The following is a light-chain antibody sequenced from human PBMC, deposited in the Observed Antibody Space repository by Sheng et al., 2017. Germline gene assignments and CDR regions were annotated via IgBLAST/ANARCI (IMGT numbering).Light chain of an antibody. CDR1: QGVSTA. J-gene: IGKJ4*01. V-gene: IGKV1-13*02. Sequence: AIQLTQSPSSLSASVGDRVTITCRASQGVSTAVAWYQQKPGKAPKVLIYDASSLESGVPSRFAGSGSGTDFTLTINSLQPEDFTTYYCQQFDTFPITFGGGTKVEIK. CDR3: QQFDTFPIT. CDR2: DAS.